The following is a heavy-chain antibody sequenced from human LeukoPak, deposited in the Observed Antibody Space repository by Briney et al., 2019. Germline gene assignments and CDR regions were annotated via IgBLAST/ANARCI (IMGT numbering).Heavy chain of an antibody. CDR3: ANRGADYYGSGNWFDP. V-gene: IGHV3-23*01. J-gene: IGHJ5*02. Sequence: GGSLRLSCAASGFAFSTYALSWLRQAPGKGLEWVSVISGNGGRIDYADSVKGRFTISRDNSKNTLYLQMNSLRAEDTAVYYCANRGADYYGSGNWFDPWGQGTLVTVSS. CDR2: ISGNGGRI. D-gene: IGHD3-10*01. CDR1: GFAFSTYA.